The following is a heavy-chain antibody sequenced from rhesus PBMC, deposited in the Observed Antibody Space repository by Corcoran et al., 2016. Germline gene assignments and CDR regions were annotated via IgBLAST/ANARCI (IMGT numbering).Heavy chain of an antibody. D-gene: IGHD5-12*01. J-gene: IGHJ4*01. V-gene: IGHV4S7*01. CDR2: IYGSSGST. CDR1: GGSTSDSYS. CDR3: ARVDTAKYDY. Sequence: QVQLQESGPGLVKPSETLSLTCAVSGGSTSDSYSWNLIRPPPGQGLEWIGNIYGSSGSTDYNPSLKSRVTISKDTSKNQVSLKLSSVTAADTAVYYCARVDTAKYDYWGQGVLVTVSS.